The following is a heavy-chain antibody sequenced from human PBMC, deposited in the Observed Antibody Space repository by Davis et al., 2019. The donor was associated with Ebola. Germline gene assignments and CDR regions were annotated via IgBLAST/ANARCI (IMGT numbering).Heavy chain of an antibody. J-gene: IGHJ5*02. CDR1: GYNFATSW. D-gene: IGHD3-16*01. CDR2: IYPGVSDT. V-gene: IGHV5-51*01. Sequence: GESLKISCKGSGYNFATSWIGWVRQMPGKGLEWMGFIYPGVSDTEYGPSFQGQVTISAGKSINTAYLQWSSLKASDTAMYYSARREVWDPSIVSGSPGFDPWGQGTLVTVSS. CDR3: ARREVWDPSIVSGSPGFDP.